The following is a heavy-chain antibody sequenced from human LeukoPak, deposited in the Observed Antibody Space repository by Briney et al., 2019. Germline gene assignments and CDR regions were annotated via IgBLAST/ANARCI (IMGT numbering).Heavy chain of an antibody. D-gene: IGHD2/OR15-2a*01. J-gene: IGHJ6*03. CDR2: ISSSSSYI. Sequence: GGSLRLSCAASGFTFSSYSMNWVRQAPGKGLEWVSSISSSSSYIYYADSVKGRFTISRDNAKNSLYLQMNSLRAEDTAVYYCAKKMGYSFNPTFMDVWGKGTTVTVSS. CDR1: GFTFSSYS. V-gene: IGHV3-21*04. CDR3: AKKMGYSFNPTFMDV.